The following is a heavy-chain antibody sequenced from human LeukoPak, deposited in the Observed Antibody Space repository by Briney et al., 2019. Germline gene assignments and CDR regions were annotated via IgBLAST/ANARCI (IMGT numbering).Heavy chain of an antibody. CDR1: GFTVSSDN. D-gene: IGHD3-16*01. V-gene: IGHV3-23*01. CDR3: AKGPYDYVWGSSGDY. Sequence: PGGSLRLSCAASGFTVSSDNMSWVRQAPGKGLEWVSSISGGGGSSYYADSVKGRFTISRDDSKNTLYLQMNSLRAEDTAVYYCAKGPYDYVWGSSGDYWGQGTLVTVFS. J-gene: IGHJ4*02. CDR2: ISGGGGSS.